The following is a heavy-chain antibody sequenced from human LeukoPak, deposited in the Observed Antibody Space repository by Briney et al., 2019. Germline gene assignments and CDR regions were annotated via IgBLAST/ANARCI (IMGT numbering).Heavy chain of an antibody. J-gene: IGHJ4*02. CDR1: GFPFSSYG. CDR3: ARDLSGAFDF. V-gene: IGHV3-33*01. D-gene: IGHD1-26*01. CDR2: LVYDERS. Sequence: SGGSLRLSCAASGFPFSSYGMHWVRQAPGKGLEWVARLVYDERSDYADSVKGRFSISRGNSKNTLFLDMSDLRVEDTAVYYCARDLSGAFDFWGQGVLVTVSS.